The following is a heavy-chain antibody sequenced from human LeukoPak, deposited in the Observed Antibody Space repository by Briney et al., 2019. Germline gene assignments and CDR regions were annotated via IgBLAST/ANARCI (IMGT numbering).Heavy chain of an antibody. D-gene: IGHD6-19*01. CDR3: ARGDKSSGWYFLDY. J-gene: IGHJ4*02. Sequence: PGGSLRLSCAASGFTFSSYTMNWVRQAPGKGLEWVSSISSSSSHIYYTDPVKGRFTISRDNAKTSLNLQVNSLRAEDTAVYYCARGDKSSGWYFLDYWGRGTLVTVSS. CDR1: GFTFSSYT. V-gene: IGHV3-21*01. CDR2: ISSSSSHI.